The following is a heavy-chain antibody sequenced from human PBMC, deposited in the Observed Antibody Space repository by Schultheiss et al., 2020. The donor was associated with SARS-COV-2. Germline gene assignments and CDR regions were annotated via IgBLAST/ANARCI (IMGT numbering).Heavy chain of an antibody. D-gene: IGHD1-26*01. CDR1: GFTFSRYS. CDR3: AKGKGDMGATAAFDY. Sequence: GGSLRLSCAASGFTFSRYSMNWVRQAPGKGLEWVSDISGTGGRTDYADSVKGRFTISRDNAKNSLYLQMNSLRADDTAVYYCAKGKGDMGATAAFDYWGQGTLVTVSS. J-gene: IGHJ4*02. V-gene: IGHV3-23*01. CDR2: ISGTGGRT.